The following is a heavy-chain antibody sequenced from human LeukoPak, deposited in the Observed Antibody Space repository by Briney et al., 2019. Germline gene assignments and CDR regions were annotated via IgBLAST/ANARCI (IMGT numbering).Heavy chain of an antibody. Sequence: SETLSLTCTVSDGSISSYYWSWIRQPAGKGLEWIGRLYTSGSTNYNPSLKSRVTMSVDTSKNQLSLKLSSVTAADTAVYYCACSSSGWFWNYWGQGTLVTVSS. D-gene: IGHD6-19*01. CDR3: ACSSSGWFWNY. CDR1: DGSISSYY. V-gene: IGHV4-4*07. J-gene: IGHJ4*02. CDR2: LYTSGST.